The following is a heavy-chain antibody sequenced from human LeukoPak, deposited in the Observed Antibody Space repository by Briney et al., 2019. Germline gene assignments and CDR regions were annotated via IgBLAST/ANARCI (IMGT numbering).Heavy chain of an antibody. Sequence: HAGGSLRFSCAASGFTFNTYAMHWVRQAPGKGLEWVAVVWYDGSDTYYGDSVKGRFTISRDNSKNTLYLQMNSLRGEDTAVYYCARGGSTRCYFDYWGQGTLVTVSS. CDR3: ARGGSTRCYFDY. D-gene: IGHD6-13*01. V-gene: IGHV3-33*01. CDR1: GFTFNTYA. CDR2: VWYDGSDT. J-gene: IGHJ4*02.